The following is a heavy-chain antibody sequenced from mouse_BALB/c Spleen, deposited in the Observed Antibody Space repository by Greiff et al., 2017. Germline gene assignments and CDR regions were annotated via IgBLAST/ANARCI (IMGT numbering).Heavy chain of an antibody. CDR2: ISYSGST. CDR1: GYSITSDYA. J-gene: IGHJ3*01. V-gene: IGHV3-2*02. CDR3: AILRRGFAY. Sequence: EVHLVESGPGLVKPSQSLSLTCTVTGYSITSDYAWNWIRQFPGNKLEWMGYISYSGSTSYNPSLKSRISITRDTSKNQFFLQLNSVTTEDTATYYCAILRRGFAYWGQGTLVTVSA. D-gene: IGHD2-12*01.